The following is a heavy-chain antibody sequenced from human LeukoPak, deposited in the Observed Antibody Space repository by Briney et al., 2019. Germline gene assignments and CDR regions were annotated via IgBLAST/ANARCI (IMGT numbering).Heavy chain of an antibody. CDR1: GYTFTSYD. V-gene: IGHV1-8*01. D-gene: IGHD5-18*01. CDR2: MNPNSGNT. J-gene: IGHJ6*02. Sequence: GASVKVSCKASGYTFTSYDINWVRQATGQGLEWMGWMNPNSGNTGYAQKFQGRVTITADKSTSTAYMELSSLRSEDTAVYYCARWDTEDQIHGMDVWGQGTTVTVSS. CDR3: ARWDTEDQIHGMDV.